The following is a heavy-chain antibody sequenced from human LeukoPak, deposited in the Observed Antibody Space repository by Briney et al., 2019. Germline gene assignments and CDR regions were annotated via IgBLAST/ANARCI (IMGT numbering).Heavy chain of an antibody. CDR3: ARVPHDSSGYGYFDY. D-gene: IGHD3-22*01. Sequence: SQTLSLTCTVSGGTVSSGGYYWSWIRQHPEKGLEWIAYMYYSGSTEYNPSLKSRVTISVDTSNNQFSLKLSSVTAADTAVYYCARVPHDSSGYGYFDYWGQGTLVTVSS. CDR1: GGTVSSGGYY. CDR2: MYYSGST. J-gene: IGHJ4*02. V-gene: IGHV4-31*03.